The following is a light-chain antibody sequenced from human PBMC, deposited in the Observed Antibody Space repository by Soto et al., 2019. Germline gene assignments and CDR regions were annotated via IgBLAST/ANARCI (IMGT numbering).Light chain of an antibody. CDR1: SSDVGNYNL. CDR2: DVS. CDR3: CSYAGDSYV. Sequence: QSVLTQPASVSGSPGQSITISCTGTSSDVGNYNLVSWYQQHPGKAPKLMIYDVSKRPSGVSNRFSGSKSGNTASLTISGLQADDEADYYCCSYAGDSYVFGTGTRSPS. V-gene: IGLV2-23*02. J-gene: IGLJ1*01.